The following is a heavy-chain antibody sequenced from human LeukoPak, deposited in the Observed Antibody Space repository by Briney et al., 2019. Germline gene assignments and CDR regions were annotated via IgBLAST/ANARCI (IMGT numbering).Heavy chain of an antibody. D-gene: IGHD6-19*01. Sequence: SETLSLTCAVYGESFSGYFWNWIRQPPGKGLEWIGEINHSGSTSNHNPSLKSRVTMSVDTSKNQFSLKLSSVTAADTAVYYCARVEQWLVRGPYWYFDLWGRGTLVTVSS. CDR1: GESFSGYF. CDR2: INHSGSTS. CDR3: ARVEQWLVRGPYWYFDL. J-gene: IGHJ2*01. V-gene: IGHV4-34*01.